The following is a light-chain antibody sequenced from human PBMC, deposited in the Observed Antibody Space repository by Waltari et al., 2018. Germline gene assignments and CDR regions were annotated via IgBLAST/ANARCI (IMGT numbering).Light chain of an antibody. Sequence: QSVLTQPPSASGTPGQRVTIPCSGSSSNIGTNYVYWYQQLPGTAPKLFIYRNNQRPPEVPDRFSGSKSGTSAALAISGLRSEDEADYYCVAWDDSLSGRVFGGGTKVTVL. V-gene: IGLV1-47*01. CDR1: SSNIGTNY. CDR3: VAWDDSLSGRV. J-gene: IGLJ3*02. CDR2: RNN.